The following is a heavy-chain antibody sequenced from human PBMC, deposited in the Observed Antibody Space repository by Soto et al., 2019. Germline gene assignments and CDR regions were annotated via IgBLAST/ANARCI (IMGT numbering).Heavy chain of an antibody. CDR1: GFTFSTFA. J-gene: IGHJ4*02. CDR2: ISSGGGGT. D-gene: IGHD3-3*01. V-gene: IGHV3-23*01. CDR3: AKPPLSGYYCFDY. Sequence: LRLSCAASGFTFSTFAMNWVRQAPGKGLEWVSTISSGGGGTFYADSVEGRFTISRDNSKNTMYLQMNSLRTEDTAVYYCAKPPLSGYYCFDYWGPGTLVTVSS.